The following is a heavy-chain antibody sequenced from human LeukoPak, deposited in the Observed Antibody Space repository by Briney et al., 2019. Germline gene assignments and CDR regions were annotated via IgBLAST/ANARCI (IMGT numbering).Heavy chain of an antibody. J-gene: IGHJ4*02. CDR3: AALLWSRFDY. Sequence: GGSLRLSCAASGFTFSSYEMNWVRQAPGKGLEWVSYISSSGSTIYYADYVKGRFTISRDNAKNSLYLQMNSLRAEDTAVYYCAALLWSRFDYWGQGTLVTVSS. D-gene: IGHD2-2*01. V-gene: IGHV3-48*03. CDR1: GFTFSSYE. CDR2: ISSSGSTI.